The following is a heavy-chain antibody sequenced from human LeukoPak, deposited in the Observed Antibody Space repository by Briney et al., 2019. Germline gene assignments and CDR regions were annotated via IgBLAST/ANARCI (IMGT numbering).Heavy chain of an antibody. J-gene: IGHJ4*02. CDR3: TTEYCSSTSCYDG. Sequence: GGSLRLSCAASGFTFSNAWMSWVRQAPGKGLEWVGRIKRKTDGGTTDYAAPVKGRFTISRDDSKNTLYLQMNSLKTEDTAVYYCTTEYCSSTSCYDGWGQGTLVTVSS. V-gene: IGHV3-15*01. D-gene: IGHD2-2*01. CDR1: GFTFSNAW. CDR2: IKRKTDGGTT.